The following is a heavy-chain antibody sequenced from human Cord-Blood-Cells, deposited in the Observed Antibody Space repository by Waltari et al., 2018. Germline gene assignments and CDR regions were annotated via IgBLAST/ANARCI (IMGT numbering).Heavy chain of an antibody. CDR3: VTQVPPSGSYKGNWFDP. CDR2: INQSGST. D-gene: IGHD1-26*01. V-gene: IGHV4-34*01. Sequence: QVQLQQWGAGLLKPSETLSLTCAVHGWSFSGYYLSWTRHTPAQGLEGTGEINQSGSTNYNPSLKSRVTISVDTSKNQFSLKLSSVTAADTAVYYCVTQVPPSGSYKGNWFDPWGQGTLVTVSS. J-gene: IGHJ5*02. CDR1: GWSFSGYY.